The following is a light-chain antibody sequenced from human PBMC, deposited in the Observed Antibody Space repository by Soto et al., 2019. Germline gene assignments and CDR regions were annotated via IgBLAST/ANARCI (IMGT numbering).Light chain of an antibody. CDR3: QAFDSSLSGSV. V-gene: IGLV1-40*01. CDR2: GNS. Sequence: QSVLTPSPSVSGAPGPRVTISCTGSSSNIGAGYDVHWYQQLPGTAPKLLIYGNSNRPSGVPDRFSGSKSGTSASLAITGLQAEDEADYYCQAFDSSLSGSVFGGGTKVTVL. CDR1: SSNIGAGYD. J-gene: IGLJ2*01.